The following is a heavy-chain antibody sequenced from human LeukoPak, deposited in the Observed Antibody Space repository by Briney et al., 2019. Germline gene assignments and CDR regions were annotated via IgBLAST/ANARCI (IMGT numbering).Heavy chain of an antibody. CDR3: TREGYGRGGYFLDF. D-gene: IGHD3-22*01. V-gene: IGHV4-59*12. CDR1: SGSMTDAC. CDR2: IYPNGLT. J-gene: IGHJ4*02. Sequence: SETLSLTCTVSSGSMTDACWSWFRQAPGKGLEWLGFIYPNGLTEYSPPLRSRVSFSVATSKGEATVRLSSVTASDTAVYYCTREGYGRGGYFLDFWGQGTLVTVSS.